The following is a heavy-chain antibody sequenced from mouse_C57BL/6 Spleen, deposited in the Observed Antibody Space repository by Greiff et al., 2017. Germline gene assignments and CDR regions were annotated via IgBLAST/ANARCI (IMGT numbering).Heavy chain of an antibody. D-gene: IGHD1-1*01. CDR2: IYPRSGNT. CDR1: GYTFTSYG. J-gene: IGHJ3*01. Sequence: QVTLKESGAELARPGASVKLSCKASGYTFTSYGISWVKQRTGQGLEWIGEIYPRSGNTYYNEKFKGKATLTADKSSSTAYMELRSLTSEDSAVYFCARSGITTVVEAYWGQGTLVTVSA. V-gene: IGHV1-81*01. CDR3: ARSGITTVVEAY.